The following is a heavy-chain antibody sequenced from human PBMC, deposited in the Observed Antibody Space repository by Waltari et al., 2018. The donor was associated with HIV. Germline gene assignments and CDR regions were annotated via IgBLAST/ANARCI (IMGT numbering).Heavy chain of an antibody. CDR1: GFTFSSYW. CDR2: IKQDGSEK. Sequence: EVQLVESGGGLVQPGGSLRLSCAASGFTFSSYWMSWVRQAPGKGVVWVANIKQDGSEKYYVDSVNGRFTISRDNAENSLYLQMNSLRAEDTAVYYCARGGFYGSGSKVNWGQGTLVTVSS. J-gene: IGHJ4*02. V-gene: IGHV3-7*04. CDR3: ARGGFYGSGSKVN. D-gene: IGHD3-10*01.